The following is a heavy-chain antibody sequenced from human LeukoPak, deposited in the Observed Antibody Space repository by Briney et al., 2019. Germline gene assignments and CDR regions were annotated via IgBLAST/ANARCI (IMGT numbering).Heavy chain of an antibody. J-gene: IGHJ4*02. CDR1: GFTFSSYW. CDR3: TRATGSFYGLGY. V-gene: IGHV3-74*01. Sequence: GGSLRLSCAASGFTFSSYWMHWVRQAPGKGLLWVSRINSDGSVTTYADSVKGRFTISRDNAKNTLYLQMNSLRAEDAAVYYCTRATGSFYGLGYWGQGTLVTVSS. CDR2: INSDGSVT. D-gene: IGHD1-26*01.